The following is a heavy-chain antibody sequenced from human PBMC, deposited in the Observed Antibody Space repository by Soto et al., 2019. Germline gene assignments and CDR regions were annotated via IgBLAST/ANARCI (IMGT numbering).Heavy chain of an antibody. CDR3: AHSPAERGTRPALFFDY. CDR2: IYWDDDK. V-gene: IGHV2-5*02. J-gene: IGHJ4*02. Sequence: QITLKESGPPLVNPTQTLTLTCTFSGFSLSTSGVGVGWIRQPPGKALEWLALIYWDDDKRYSPSLKSRLTITKDTSKNQVVLTMTNMDPVDTATYYCAHSPAERGTRPALFFDYWGQGTLVTVSS. CDR1: GFSLSTSGVG. D-gene: IGHD1-1*01.